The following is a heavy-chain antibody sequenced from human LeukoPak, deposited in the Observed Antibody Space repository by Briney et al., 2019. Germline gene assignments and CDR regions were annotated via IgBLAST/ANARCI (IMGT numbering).Heavy chain of an antibody. V-gene: IGHV3-23*01. Sequence: PGGSLRLSCAASGFTFSSYATSWVRQAPGKGLEWVSAISGSGGSTYYADSVKGRFTISRDNSKNTLYLQMNSLRAEDTAVYYCAKPSISNYDYVWGSYRSPVYYFDYWGQGTLVTVSS. CDR3: AKPSISNYDYVWGSYRSPVYYFDY. J-gene: IGHJ4*02. D-gene: IGHD3-16*02. CDR1: GFTFSSYA. CDR2: ISGSGGST.